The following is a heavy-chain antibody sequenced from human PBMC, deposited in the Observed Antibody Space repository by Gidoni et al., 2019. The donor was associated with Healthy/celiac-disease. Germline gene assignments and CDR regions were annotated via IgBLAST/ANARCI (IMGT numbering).Heavy chain of an antibody. CDR2: IYYSGST. CDR3: ARHSRSYLGRGYSPSQSDY. J-gene: IGHJ4*02. Sequence: QLQLQESGPGLVKPSETLSLTCTVSGGSISSSSYYWGWIRQPPGKGLEWIGSIYYSGSTYYNPSLKSRVTISVDTSKNQFSLKLSSVTAADTAVYYCARHSRSYLGRGYSPSQSDYWGQGTLVTVSS. CDR1: GGSISSSSYY. D-gene: IGHD6-13*01. V-gene: IGHV4-39*01.